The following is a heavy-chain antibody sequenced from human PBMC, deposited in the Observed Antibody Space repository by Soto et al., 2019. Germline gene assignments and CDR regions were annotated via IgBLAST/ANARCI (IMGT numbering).Heavy chain of an antibody. CDR2: ISGSGGST. D-gene: IGHD3-3*01. Sequence: PGGSLRLSCAASGFTFSSYAMSWVRQAPGKGLEWVSAISGSGGSTYYADSVKGRFTISRDNSKNTPYLQMNSLRAEDTAVYYCAKCLRTYYDFWPENPEGSGYYYYGMDVWGQGTTVTVSS. V-gene: IGHV3-23*01. CDR3: AKCLRTYYDFWPENPEGSGYYYYGMDV. J-gene: IGHJ6*02. CDR1: GFTFSSYA.